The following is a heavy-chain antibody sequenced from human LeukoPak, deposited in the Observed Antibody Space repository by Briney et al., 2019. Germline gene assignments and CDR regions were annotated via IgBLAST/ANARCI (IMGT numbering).Heavy chain of an antibody. V-gene: IGHV3-30*02. J-gene: IGHJ4*02. Sequence: AGGSLRLSCAASGFTFSSYGMHWVRQAPGKGLEWVAFIRYDGSNKYYADSVKGRFIISRDNSKNTVYLQMNSLRAEDTAMYYCAKTADLITFGGVIAPYYWGQGTLVTVSS. CDR3: AKTADLITFGGVIAPYY. CDR2: IRYDGSNK. CDR1: GFTFSSYG. D-gene: IGHD3-16*02.